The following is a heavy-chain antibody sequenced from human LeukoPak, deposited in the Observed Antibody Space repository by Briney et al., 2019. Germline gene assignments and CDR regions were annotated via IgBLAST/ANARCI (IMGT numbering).Heavy chain of an antibody. J-gene: IGHJ4*02. CDR2: IRSKANSYAT. CDR1: GFTFSGSA. V-gene: IGHV3-73*01. Sequence: GGSLRLSCAASGFTFSGSAMHWVRQASGEGLEWVGRIRSKANSYATAYAASVKGRFTISRDDSKNTAYLQMNSLKTEDTAVYYCTSHSVPVDYWGQGTLVTVSS. D-gene: IGHD2-2*01. CDR3: TSHSVPVDY.